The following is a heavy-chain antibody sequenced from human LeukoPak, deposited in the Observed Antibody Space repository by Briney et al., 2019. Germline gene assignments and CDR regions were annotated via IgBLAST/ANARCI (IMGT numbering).Heavy chain of an antibody. CDR2: ISYDGSNK. D-gene: IGHD1-26*01. CDR3: AKEQGIVGGEKDY. J-gene: IGHJ4*02. CDR1: GFTFSSYG. Sequence: GRSLRLSCAASGFTFSSYGMHWVRQAPGKGLEWVAVISYDGSNKYYADSVKGRFTISRDNSKNTLYLQMNSLRAEDTAVYYCAKEQGIVGGEKDYWGQGTLVTVSS. V-gene: IGHV3-30*18.